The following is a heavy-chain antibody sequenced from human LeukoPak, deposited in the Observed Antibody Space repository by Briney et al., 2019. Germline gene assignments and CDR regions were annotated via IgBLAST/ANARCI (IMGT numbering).Heavy chain of an antibody. Sequence: SQTLSLTCAISGDSVSSKNGASNWIRQSPSRGLEWLGRTYYRSKWYDEYADSVKGRVTIIPDTSKNQFSLHVYSVTPEDTAVYYCARDLGTSGWYTFDFWGQGTLVTVSS. CDR2: TYYRSKWYD. CDR1: GDSVSSKNGA. V-gene: IGHV6-1*01. D-gene: IGHD6-19*01. CDR3: ARDLGTSGWYTFDF. J-gene: IGHJ5*01.